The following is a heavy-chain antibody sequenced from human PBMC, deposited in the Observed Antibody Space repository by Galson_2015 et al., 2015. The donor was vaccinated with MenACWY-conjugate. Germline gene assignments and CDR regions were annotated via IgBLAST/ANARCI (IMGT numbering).Heavy chain of an antibody. V-gene: IGHV1-2*02. CDR2: INPNSGGT. Sequence: SVKVSCKASGYAFTGYNIHWVRQARGQGLEWMGWINPNSGGTKYAQKFQGRVIMTRDTSITTGYLELSRLTSDDTAVYYCVRISIGGAGLTVYGMDVWGQGTTVIVSS. CDR1: GYAFTGYN. J-gene: IGHJ6*02. CDR3: VRISIGGAGLTVYGMDV. D-gene: IGHD6-13*01.